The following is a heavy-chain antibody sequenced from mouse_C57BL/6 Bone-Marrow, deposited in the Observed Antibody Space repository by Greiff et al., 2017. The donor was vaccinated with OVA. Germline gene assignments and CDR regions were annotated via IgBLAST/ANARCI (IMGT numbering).Heavy chain of an antibody. J-gene: IGHJ1*03. V-gene: IGHV1-81*01. CDR2: IYPRSGNT. Sequence: VQRVESGAELARPGASVKLSCKASGYTFTSYGISWVKQRTGQGLEWIGEIYPRSGNTYYNEKFKGKATLTADKSSSTAYMELRSLTSEDSAVYFCARESYWYFDVWGTGTTVTVSS. CDR1: GYTFTSYG. CDR3: ARESYWYFDV.